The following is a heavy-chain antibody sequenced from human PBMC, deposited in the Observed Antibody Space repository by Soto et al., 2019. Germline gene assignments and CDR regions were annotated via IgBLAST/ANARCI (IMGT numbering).Heavy chain of an antibody. CDR3: ARPGIMVRGVIRIMDV. D-gene: IGHD3-10*01. J-gene: IGHJ6*02. CDR1: GYNFTDYW. Sequence: PGESLKISCKGSGYNFTDYWIGWVRQMPGKGLEWMGIIYPGDSDTRYSPSFQGQVIISADKSISTAHLQWSSLKASDTAIYYCARPGIMVRGVIRIMDVWGQGTTVTVSS. CDR2: IYPGDSDT. V-gene: IGHV5-51*01.